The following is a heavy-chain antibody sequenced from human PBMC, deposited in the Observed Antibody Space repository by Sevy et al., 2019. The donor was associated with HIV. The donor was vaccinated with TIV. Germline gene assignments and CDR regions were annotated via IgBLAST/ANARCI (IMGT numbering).Heavy chain of an antibody. CDR3: VRETGGSGSAGYFGD. CDR2: ISLHGTNK. CDR1: GFTFSNYV. J-gene: IGHJ4*02. D-gene: IGHD2-15*01. Sequence: GGSLRLSCAASGFTFSNYVMHWVRQAPGKGLEWVALISLHGTNKDYRDSVKGRFTISRDDAKNTVYGEMTSLTVEDTALYYCVRETGGSGSAGYFGDWGQGTLVTVSS. V-gene: IGHV3-30*04.